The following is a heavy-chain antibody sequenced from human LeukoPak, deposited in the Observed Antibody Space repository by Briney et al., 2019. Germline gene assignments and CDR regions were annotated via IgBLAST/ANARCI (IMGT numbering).Heavy chain of an antibody. CDR3: ARVQSPYDILTGYSGGFDY. CDR1: GGTFSSYA. J-gene: IGHJ4*02. V-gene: IGHV1-69*06. CDR2: IIPIFGTA. D-gene: IGHD3-9*01. Sequence: SVKVSCKASGGTFSSYAISWVRQAPGRGLEWMGGIIPIFGTANYAQKFQGRVTITADKSTSTAYMELSSLRSEDTAVYYCARVQSPYDILTGYSGGFDYWGQGTLVTVSS.